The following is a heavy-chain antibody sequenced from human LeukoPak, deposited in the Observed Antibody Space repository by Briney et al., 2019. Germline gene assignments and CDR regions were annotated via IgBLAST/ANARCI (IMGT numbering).Heavy chain of an antibody. V-gene: IGHV1-18*01. CDR3: ARKPYYDFWSGYPYYFDY. CDR2: TSAYNGNT. J-gene: IGHJ4*02. Sequence: GASVKVSCRASGYTFTSYGISWVRQAPGQGLEWMGWTSAYNGNTNYAQKLQGRVTMTTDTSTSTAYMELRSLRSDDTAVYYCARKPYYDFWSGYPYYFDYWGQGTLVTVSS. D-gene: IGHD3-3*01. CDR1: GYTFTSYG.